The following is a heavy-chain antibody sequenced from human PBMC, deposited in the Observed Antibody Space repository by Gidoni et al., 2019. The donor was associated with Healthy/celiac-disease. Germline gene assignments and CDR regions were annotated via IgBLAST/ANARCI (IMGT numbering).Heavy chain of an antibody. CDR3: ARGRTNGDFDY. CDR2: ISSSGRNI. Sequence: QVQLVESGGGLVTPGVSLRLSCAASGFTFSDYYMSWIRQAPGKGLEGGSYISSSGRNIYYADSVKGRFTISRDNAKNSLYLQMNSLRAEDTDGYYCARGRTNGDFDYWGQGTLVTVSS. V-gene: IGHV3-11*01. J-gene: IGHJ4*02. CDR1: GFTFSDYY. D-gene: IGHD2-8*01.